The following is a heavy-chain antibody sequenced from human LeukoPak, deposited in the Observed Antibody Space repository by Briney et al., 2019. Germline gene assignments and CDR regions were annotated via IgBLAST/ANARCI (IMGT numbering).Heavy chain of an antibody. V-gene: IGHV4-31*03. CDR2: IYYSGST. Sequence: PSETLSLTCTVSGGSISSGGYYWSWIRQHPGKGLEWIGYIYYSGSTYYNPSLKSRVTISVDTSKNQFSLRLSSVTAADPAVYYCARDRGPPRGYSYGLDYWGQGTLVTVSS. CDR3: ARDRGPPRGYSYGLDY. J-gene: IGHJ4*02. D-gene: IGHD5-18*01. CDR1: GGSISSGGYY.